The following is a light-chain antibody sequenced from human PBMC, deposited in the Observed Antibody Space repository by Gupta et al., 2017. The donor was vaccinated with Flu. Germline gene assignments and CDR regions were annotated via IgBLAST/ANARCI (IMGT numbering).Light chain of an antibody. CDR2: GAS. Sequence: EIVLTQSPGTLSLSPGERATVSCRASQSVSSSNLAWYQQKPGQAPRLLIYGASSRATGIPDRFSGSGSGTDFTLTISRLEPEDFAVYYCQQYGSSLTCGGGTKVEIK. CDR1: QSVSSSN. CDR3: QQYGSSLT. V-gene: IGKV3-20*01. J-gene: IGKJ4*01.